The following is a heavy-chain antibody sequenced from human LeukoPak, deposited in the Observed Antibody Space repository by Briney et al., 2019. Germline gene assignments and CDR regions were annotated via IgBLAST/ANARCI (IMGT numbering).Heavy chain of an antibody. D-gene: IGHD4-17*01. CDR2: INHSGST. Sequence: SETLSLTCAVYGGSFSGYYWSWIRQPPGKGLEWIGEINHSGSTNYNPSLKSRVTISVDTSKNQFSLKLSSVTAADTAVYYCARDPTTVATFGDYWGQGTLVTVSS. V-gene: IGHV4-34*01. J-gene: IGHJ4*02. CDR1: GGSFSGYY. CDR3: ARDPTTVATFGDY.